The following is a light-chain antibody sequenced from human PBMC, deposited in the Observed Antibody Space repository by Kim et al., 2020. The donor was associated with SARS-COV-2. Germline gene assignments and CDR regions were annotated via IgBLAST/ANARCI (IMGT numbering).Light chain of an antibody. CDR2: YAS. J-gene: IGKJ1*01. Sequence: EIVLTQSPATLSLSPGERATLSRRASQSVSSYLAWCQQKPSQTPRHLINYASDRATGIPAKFSGGGSGTDFNLTISSLEPEDFAVYYCQQRRSWPRTFGQGAKVDIK. V-gene: IGKV3-11*01. CDR3: QQRRSWPRT. CDR1: QSVSSY.